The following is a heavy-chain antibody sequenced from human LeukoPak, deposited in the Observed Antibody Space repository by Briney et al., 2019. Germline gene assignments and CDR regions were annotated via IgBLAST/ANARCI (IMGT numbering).Heavy chain of an antibody. D-gene: IGHD3-16*01. CDR2: IYTSGTT. V-gene: IGHV4-61*02. Sequence: TLSLTCTVSGGSISSGSYYWSWIRQPAGKGLEWIGRIYTSGTTNCNPSLKSRVTISLDTSKNQFSLNLTSVTAADTAVYYCARVSTRDVLSGALRVGYAFDIWGQGTLVTVSS. CDR1: GGSISSGSYY. CDR3: ARVSTRDVLSGALRVGYAFDI. J-gene: IGHJ3*02.